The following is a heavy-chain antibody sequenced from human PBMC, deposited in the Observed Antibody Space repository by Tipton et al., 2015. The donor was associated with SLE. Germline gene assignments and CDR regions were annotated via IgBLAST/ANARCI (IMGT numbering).Heavy chain of an antibody. CDR3: ARLRREQHLVRAGWL. V-gene: IGHV4-34*01. J-gene: IGHJ4*02. Sequence: TLSLTCTVYGGSFSGYYGSWIRQPPGKGLEWIGEIHDSGSSYTNPSLKSRVSISRDTSMNQFSLKLSSVTAADTAVYYCARLRREQHLVRAGWLWGPGTLVTVSS. CDR1: GGSFSGYY. CDR2: IHDSGSS. D-gene: IGHD6-13*01.